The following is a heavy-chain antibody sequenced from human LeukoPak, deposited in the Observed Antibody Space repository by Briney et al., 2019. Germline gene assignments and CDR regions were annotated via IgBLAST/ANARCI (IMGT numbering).Heavy chain of an antibody. CDR2: ISGSGGST. J-gene: IGHJ4*02. Sequence: LSLTCTVSGGSISSGGYYWSWVRQAPGKGLEWVSAISGSGGSTYYADSVKGRFTISRDNSKNTLYLQMNSLRAEDTAVYYCAFHYDSSGYYYQADAFAYYWGQGTLVTVSS. V-gene: IGHV3-23*01. D-gene: IGHD3-22*01. CDR3: AFHYDSSGYYYQADAFAYY. CDR1: GGSISSGGYY.